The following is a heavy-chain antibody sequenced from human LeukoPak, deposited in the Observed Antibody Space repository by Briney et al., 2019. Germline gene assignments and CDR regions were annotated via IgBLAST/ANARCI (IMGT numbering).Heavy chain of an antibody. D-gene: IGHD3-22*01. V-gene: IGHV4-59*01. CDR3: ARDSRGYYYDSSGYYLSHFDY. CDR2: IYYSGST. CDR1: GGSISSYY. Sequence: SETLSLTCTVSGGSISSYYWSWIRQPPGKGLEWIGYIYYSGSTNYNPSLKSRVTISVDTSKNQFSLKLSSVTAADTAVYYCARDSRGYYYDSSGYYLSHFDYWGQGTLVTVSS. J-gene: IGHJ4*02.